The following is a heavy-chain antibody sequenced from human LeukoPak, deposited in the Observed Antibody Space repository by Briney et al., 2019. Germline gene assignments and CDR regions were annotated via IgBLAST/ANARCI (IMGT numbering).Heavy chain of an antibody. CDR3: ARDPFGQSCGNLFDY. D-gene: IGHD2-21*01. Sequence: PGGSLRLSCAAPGFTFSNYGMHWVRQAPGKGLEWVAIIWFDGSNAYYADSVKGRFTISRDNSKNTVYLQMNSLRAEDTAVYYCARDPFGQSCGNLFDYWGQGTLVTVSS. CDR1: GFTFSNYG. CDR2: IWFDGSNA. V-gene: IGHV3-33*01. J-gene: IGHJ4*02.